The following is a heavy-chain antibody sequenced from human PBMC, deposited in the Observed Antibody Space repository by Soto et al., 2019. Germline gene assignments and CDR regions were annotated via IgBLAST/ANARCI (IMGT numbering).Heavy chain of an antibody. D-gene: IGHD3-22*01. Sequence: QGQLVESGGGVVQPGRYLRLSCVASGFDFKTDGMHWVRQAPGKGLEWVAVIGFDGTNIHYSDSVRGRFSISRDNSEKSLSLQMNRQRVEDTALYYSVQTSWVINNCSYGGVRWGQGTLVT. V-gene: IGHV3-33*06. CDR3: VQTSWVINNCSYGGVR. CDR2: IGFDGTNI. CDR1: GFDFKTDG. J-gene: IGHJ4*02.